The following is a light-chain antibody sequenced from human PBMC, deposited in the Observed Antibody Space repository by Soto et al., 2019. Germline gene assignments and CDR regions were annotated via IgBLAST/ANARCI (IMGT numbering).Light chain of an antibody. V-gene: IGLV2-18*02. CDR1: SSDVGSHNR. CDR3: SSYAGSNNLV. J-gene: IGLJ3*02. Sequence: QSALTQPPSVSGSPGQTVSISCTGSSSDVGSHNRVSWYQQPPGTAPKLMIYEVSNRPSGVPDRFSGSKSGNTASLTVSGLQAEDEADYYCSSYAGSNNLVFGGGTKVTVL. CDR2: EVS.